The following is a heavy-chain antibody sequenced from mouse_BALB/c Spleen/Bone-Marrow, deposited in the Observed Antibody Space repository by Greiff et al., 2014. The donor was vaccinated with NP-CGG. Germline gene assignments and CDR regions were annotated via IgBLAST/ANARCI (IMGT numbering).Heavy chain of an antibody. V-gene: IGHV5-6-5*01. J-gene: IGHJ3*01. Sequence: SGGGLVKPGGSLKLSCAASGFTFSSYAMSWVRQTPEKRLEWVASISSGGSTYYPDSVKGRFTISRDNARNILYLQMSSLRSEDTAMYYCAREMVTGFAYWGQGTLVTVSA. CDR3: AREMVTGFAY. CDR1: GFTFSSYA. CDR2: ISSGGST. D-gene: IGHD2-2*01.